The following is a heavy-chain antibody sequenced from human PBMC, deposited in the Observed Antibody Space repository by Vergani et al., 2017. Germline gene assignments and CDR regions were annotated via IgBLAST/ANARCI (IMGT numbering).Heavy chain of an antibody. CDR2: ISYDGSNK. V-gene: IGHV3-30*01. D-gene: IGHD3-10*01. CDR3: ARDQGAHLWFGELMRGSSFDP. J-gene: IGHJ5*02. Sequence: QVQLVESGGGVVQPGRSLRLSCAASGFTFSSYAMHWVRQAPGKGLEWVAVISYDGSNKYYADSVKGRFTISRDNSKNTLYLQMNSLRAEDTAVYYCARDQGAHLWFGELMRGSSFDPWGQGTLVTVSS. CDR1: GFTFSSYA.